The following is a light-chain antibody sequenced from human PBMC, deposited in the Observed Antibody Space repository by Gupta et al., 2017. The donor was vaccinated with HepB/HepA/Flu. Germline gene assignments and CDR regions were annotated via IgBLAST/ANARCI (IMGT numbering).Light chain of an antibody. CDR1: QSVLYSSNNKNY. Sequence: DIVMTQSPDSLAVSLGERATINCKSSQSVLYSSNNKNYLAWYQQKPRQPPKLLIYWASTRESGVPDRFSGSGSGTEFTLTISSLQAEDVAVYYCQQYYGIPLTFGGGTKVEIK. V-gene: IGKV4-1*01. CDR2: WAS. J-gene: IGKJ4*01. CDR3: QQYYGIPLT.